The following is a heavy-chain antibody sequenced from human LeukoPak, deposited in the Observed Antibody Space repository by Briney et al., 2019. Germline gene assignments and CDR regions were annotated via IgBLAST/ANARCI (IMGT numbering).Heavy chain of an antibody. J-gene: IGHJ4*02. D-gene: IGHD3-16*02. CDR1: GFTFDDYG. CDR2: INWNGGST. Sequence: GGSLRLSCAASGFTFDDYGMSWVRQAPGKGLEWVSGINWNGGSTGYADSVKGRFTLSRDNAKNSLYLQMNSLRAKDTALYYCARVTFGGVIVLDYWGQGTLVTVSS. CDR3: ARVTFGGVIVLDY. V-gene: IGHV3-20*04.